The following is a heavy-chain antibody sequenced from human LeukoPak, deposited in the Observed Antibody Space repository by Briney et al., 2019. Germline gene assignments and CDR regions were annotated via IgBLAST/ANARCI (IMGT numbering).Heavy chain of an antibody. CDR2: ISGSGGST. CDR3: AKGRSSSPRYYFDY. CDR1: GFTVSSNY. J-gene: IGHJ4*02. D-gene: IGHD6-6*01. V-gene: IGHV3-23*01. Sequence: GGSLRLSYAASGFTVSSNYMGWVRQAPGKGLEWVSAISGSGGSTYYADSVKGRFTISRDNSKNTLYLQMNSLRAEDTAIYYCAKGRSSSPRYYFDYWGQGTLVTVSS.